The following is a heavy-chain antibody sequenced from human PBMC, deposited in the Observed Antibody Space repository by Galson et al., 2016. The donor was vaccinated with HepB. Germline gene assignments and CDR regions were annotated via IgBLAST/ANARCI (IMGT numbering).Heavy chain of an antibody. D-gene: IGHD1-26*01. CDR1: GFTFSVST. J-gene: IGHJ4*02. Sequence: SLRLSCAASGFTFSVSTVHWVRQASGKGLEWVGRIKTNANNYATSYAASVKGRFIIFRDDSKNTAYLQMISLKSDDTAVYYCTGGGSYPPDYWGQGTLVTVSS. CDR2: IKTNANNYAT. V-gene: IGHV3-73*01. CDR3: TGGGSYPPDY.